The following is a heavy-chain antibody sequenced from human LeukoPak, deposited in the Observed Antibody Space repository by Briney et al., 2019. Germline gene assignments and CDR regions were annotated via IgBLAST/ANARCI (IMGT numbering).Heavy chain of an antibody. D-gene: IGHD2-2*01. CDR3: VRGGRGYCSSSSCYFDS. V-gene: IGHV6-1*01. CDR1: GDSVSSNSAA. CDR2: TYYRSKWYN. Sequence: SPTLSLTCVISGDSVSSNSAAWNWIRQSPSRGLEWMGSTYYRSKWYNDYALSVKSRITINPDTSKNQFSLQLCSVTPEDTAVYYCVRGGRGYCSSSSCYFDSWGQGALVTVSS. J-gene: IGHJ4*02.